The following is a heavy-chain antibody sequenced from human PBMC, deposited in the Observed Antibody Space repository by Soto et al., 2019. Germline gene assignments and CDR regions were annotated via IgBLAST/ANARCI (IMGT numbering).Heavy chain of an antibody. J-gene: IGHJ5*02. D-gene: IGHD2-2*01. CDR3: ARDVISACGSSTSCHRWAYNSFDP. CDR1: GFTFNYYA. V-gene: IGHV3-30*04. CDR2: ISPDGRNE. Sequence: QVQLVESGGGVVQPGRSLRLSCAASGFTFNYYAMHWVRQAPGKGLEWVAVISPDGRNEFYVDSVEGRFTISRDNSKNTLYLQMSSLRAEDTAVYYCARDVISACGSSTSCHRWAYNSFDPWGQGTLVTVSS.